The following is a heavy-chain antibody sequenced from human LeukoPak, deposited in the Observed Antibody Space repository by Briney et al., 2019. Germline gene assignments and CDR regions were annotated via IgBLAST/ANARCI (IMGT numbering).Heavy chain of an antibody. CDR2: IWNDGSNK. Sequence: GSLRLSFAASGFTFITYGMHWVRQAPGKGLEWVAVIWNDGSNKYYADSVKGRFTISRDNSKNTLYLQMNSLRAEDTAVYYCAKDDDYGDYDYWGQGTLVTVPS. CDR3: AKDDDYGDYDY. D-gene: IGHD4-17*01. V-gene: IGHV3-33*06. J-gene: IGHJ4*02. CDR1: GFTFITYG.